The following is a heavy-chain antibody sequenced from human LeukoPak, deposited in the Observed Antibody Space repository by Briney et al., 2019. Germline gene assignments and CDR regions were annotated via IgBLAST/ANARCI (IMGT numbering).Heavy chain of an antibody. J-gene: IGHJ5*02. CDR3: AGEYYDFWSGHNWFDP. CDR1: GGSISSYY. V-gene: IGHV4-59*01. D-gene: IGHD3-3*01. CDR2: IYYSGST. Sequence: SETLSLTCTVSGGSISSYYWSWIRQPPGKGLEWIGYIYYSGSTNYNPSLKSRVTISVDTSKNQFSLKLSSVTAADTAVYYCAGEYYDFWSGHNWFDPWGQGTPVTVSS.